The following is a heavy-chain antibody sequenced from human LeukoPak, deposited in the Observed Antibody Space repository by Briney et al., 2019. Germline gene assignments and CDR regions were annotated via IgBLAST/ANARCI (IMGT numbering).Heavy chain of an antibody. J-gene: IGHJ4*02. V-gene: IGHV4-59*12. Sequence: SETLSLTCTVSGGSIRTYYWSWIRQTPEKGLEWIGHMYYSGSIRYKPPLKRRATISENTSKNQFSLKLSSVTAADTAVYYCARGGRHYCSGGSCHNLPVGRDYWGQGTLVTVSS. CDR1: GGSIRTYY. D-gene: IGHD2-15*01. CDR2: MYYSGSI. CDR3: ARGGRHYCSGGSCHNLPVGRDY.